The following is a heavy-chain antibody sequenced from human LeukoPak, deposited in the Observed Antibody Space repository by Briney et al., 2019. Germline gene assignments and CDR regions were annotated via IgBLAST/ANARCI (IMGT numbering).Heavy chain of an antibody. CDR3: AREGGFYRPLDY. V-gene: IGHV4-34*01. CDR1: GGSFSGYF. Sequence: SVTLSLTCAVYGGSFSGYFWRWIRQPPRKGLEWIGEINHSGSTNYNPSLKSRVTISVDTSKNQFSLKLSSVTAADTAVYYCAREGGFYRPLDYSGQGTLVTVSS. CDR2: INHSGST. J-gene: IGHJ4*02. D-gene: IGHD6-25*01.